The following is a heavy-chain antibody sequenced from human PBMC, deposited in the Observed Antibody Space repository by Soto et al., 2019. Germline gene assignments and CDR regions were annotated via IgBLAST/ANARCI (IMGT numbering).Heavy chain of an antibody. V-gene: IGHV4-34*01. CDR2: INHSGST. CDR1: GVSFSGYY. Sequence: SETLSLTCAVYGVSFSGYYWSWIRQPPGKGLEWIGEINHSGSTNYNPSLKSRVTISVDTSKHQFSLKLSAVTAADTAVYYCARGLPHGYGDYPYFDYWGQGTLVTVSS. D-gene: IGHD4-17*01. CDR3: ARGLPHGYGDYPYFDY. J-gene: IGHJ4*02.